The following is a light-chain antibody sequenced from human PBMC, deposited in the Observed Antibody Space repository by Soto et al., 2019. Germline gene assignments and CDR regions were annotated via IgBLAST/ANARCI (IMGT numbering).Light chain of an antibody. CDR2: WAS. Sequence: DIVMTQSPDSLAVSLGERATINCKSSQSVLFSSNNKNYLAWYQQKPGQPPKLLIYWASTRESGVPDRFSGSGSGTDFTLTISSLQAEDVAVYYCQQYLITPLFTFGPGTTVDIK. CDR1: QSVLFSSNNKNY. V-gene: IGKV4-1*01. CDR3: QQYLITPLFT. J-gene: IGKJ3*01.